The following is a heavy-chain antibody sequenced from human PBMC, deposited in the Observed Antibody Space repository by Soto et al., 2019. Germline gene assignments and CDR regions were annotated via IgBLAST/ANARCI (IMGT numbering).Heavy chain of an antibody. Sequence: QVQLQQWGAGLLKPSETLSLTCAVYGGSFSGYYWSWIRQPPGKGLEWIGEINHSGSTNYNPSLTSRVTISVDTSKNQFSLKLSSVTAADTAVYYCARNSRRAGRYNWFDPWGQGTLVTVSS. V-gene: IGHV4-34*01. CDR2: INHSGST. CDR3: ARNSRRAGRYNWFDP. CDR1: GGSFSGYY. J-gene: IGHJ5*02. D-gene: IGHD6-19*01.